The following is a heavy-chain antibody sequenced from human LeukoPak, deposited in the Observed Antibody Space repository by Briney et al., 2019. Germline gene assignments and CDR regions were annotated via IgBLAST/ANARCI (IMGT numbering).Heavy chain of an antibody. Sequence: SETLSLTCTVSGYSISSGYYWGWIRQPPGKGLEWIGSIYHSGSTYYNPSLKSRVTISVDTSKNQFSLKLSSVTAADTAVYYCAREWAAVAGDDAFDIWGQGTMVTVSS. CDR1: GYSISSGYY. CDR2: IYHSGST. CDR3: AREWAAVAGDDAFDI. V-gene: IGHV4-38-2*02. D-gene: IGHD6-19*01. J-gene: IGHJ3*02.